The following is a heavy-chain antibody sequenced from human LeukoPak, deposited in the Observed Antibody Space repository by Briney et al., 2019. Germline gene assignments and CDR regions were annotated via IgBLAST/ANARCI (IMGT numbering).Heavy chain of an antibody. D-gene: IGHD1-1*01. CDR3: ARKHRWNGLYFDY. V-gene: IGHV4-28*01. J-gene: IGHJ4*02. CDR1: GYSISSSNW. CDR2: IHYSGST. Sequence: SETLSLTCAVSGYSISSSNWWGWVRQPPGKGLEWIGYIHYSGSTYYNPSLMSRVTMSVDTSKNLFSLKLSSVTAVGTAVYYCARKHRWNGLYFDYWGQGTLVTVSS.